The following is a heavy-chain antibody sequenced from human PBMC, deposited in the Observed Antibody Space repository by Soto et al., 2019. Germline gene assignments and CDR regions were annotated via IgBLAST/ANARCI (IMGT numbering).Heavy chain of an antibody. CDR1: GFTFSSYA. V-gene: IGHV3-64*01. J-gene: IGHJ4*02. CDR3: ARALTYMGSEND. D-gene: IGHD5-12*01. Sequence: EVQLVESGGGLVQPGGSLSLSCAASGFTFSSYAMHWVRPAPGRGLEFVSAISSNGDRTYYANSVKGRFTISRDKSKNTLYLQMGSLRADDMAVFYFARALTYMGSENDWGQGTLVTVSS. CDR2: ISSNGDRT.